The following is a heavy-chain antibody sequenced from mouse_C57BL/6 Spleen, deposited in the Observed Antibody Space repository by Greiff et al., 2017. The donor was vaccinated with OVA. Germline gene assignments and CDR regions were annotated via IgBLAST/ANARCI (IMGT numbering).Heavy chain of an antibody. CDR3: ARGAPYDYDKDWYFDV. J-gene: IGHJ1*03. V-gene: IGHV5-16*01. CDR1: GFTFSDYY. Sequence: DVMLVESEGGLVQPGSSMKLSCTASGFTFSDYYMAWVRQVPEKGLEWVANINYDGSSTYYLASLKSRFIISRDNAKNILYLQLSSLQSEDTATYYCARGAPYDYDKDWYFDVWGTGTTVTVSS. D-gene: IGHD2-4*01. CDR2: INYDGSST.